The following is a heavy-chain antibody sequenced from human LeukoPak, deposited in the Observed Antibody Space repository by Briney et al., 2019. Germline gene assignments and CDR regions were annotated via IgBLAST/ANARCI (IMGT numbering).Heavy chain of an antibody. CDR2: IYYSGST. CDR3: ARGLQPHAFDI. J-gene: IGHJ3*02. CDR1: GGSISSYY. V-gene: IGHV4-59*01. D-gene: IGHD5-18*01. Sequence: SETLSLTCTVSGGSISSYYWIWIRQPPGKGLEWIGYIYYSGSTNYNPSLKSRVTISVDTSKNQFSLKLSSVTAADTAVYYCARGLQPHAFDIWGQGTMVTVSS.